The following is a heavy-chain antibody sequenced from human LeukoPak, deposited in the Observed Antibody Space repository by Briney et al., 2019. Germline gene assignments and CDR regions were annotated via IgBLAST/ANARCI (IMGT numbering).Heavy chain of an antibody. D-gene: IGHD2-21*01. J-gene: IGHJ4*02. V-gene: IGHV4-59*01. CDR3: ARGVVIAPQTFDY. CDR1: GDSISSYY. CDR2: IYYSGNT. Sequence: PSETLSLTCTASGDSISSYYWSWIRQPPGKGLEWIGYIYYSGNTNYNPSLKSRVTISVDTSKNQFSLKLSSVTAADTAVYYCARGVVIAPQTFDYWGQGTLVTVSS.